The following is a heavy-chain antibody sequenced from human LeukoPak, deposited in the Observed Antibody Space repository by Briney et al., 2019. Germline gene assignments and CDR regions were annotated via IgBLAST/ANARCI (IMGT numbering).Heavy chain of an antibody. CDR2: IYPGDSDT. CDR1: GYSSISYW. CDR3: ARLTPDTPIDY. J-gene: IGHJ4*02. Sequence: GESLQISCQGSGYSSISYWIGWVRQMPGKNLGWMGIIYPGDSDTRYTPSFQGQVTISADKSISTAYLQWSSLKASDTAMYYCARLTPDTPIDYWGQGTLVTVSS. V-gene: IGHV5-51*01.